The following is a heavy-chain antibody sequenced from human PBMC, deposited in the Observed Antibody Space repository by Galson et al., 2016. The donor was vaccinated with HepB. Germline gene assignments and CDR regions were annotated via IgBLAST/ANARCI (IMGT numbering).Heavy chain of an antibody. V-gene: IGHV3-7*03. CDR2: INQDGSEK. D-gene: IGHD2-2*01. CDR1: GFTFNSYW. CDR3: AREQVPPAWESYYYSYYDGLDV. J-gene: IGHJ6*02. Sequence: SLRLSCAVSGFTFNSYWMSWVRQAPGKGLEWVANINQDGSEKYYVDFVKGRFTISGDKAKNSLYLQMNSLRAEDTAVYYCAREQVPPAWESYYYSYYDGLDVWGQGTTVTVSS.